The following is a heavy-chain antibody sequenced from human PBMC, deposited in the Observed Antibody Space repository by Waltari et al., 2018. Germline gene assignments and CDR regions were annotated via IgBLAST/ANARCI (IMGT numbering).Heavy chain of an antibody. J-gene: IGHJ5*02. CDR3: ARHWKRSGYRFDP. Sequence: QLRLQESGPGLVKPSETLSLTCTVSGGSISSVGYYWGWIRQSRGKGLEWIGSIYYSGSTYYNPTLESRVTISGDTSKNEFSLKLSSVTAADTAVYYCARHWKRSGYRFDPWGQGTLVTVSS. D-gene: IGHD5-12*01. CDR2: IYYSGST. V-gene: IGHV4-39*01. CDR1: GGSISSVGYY.